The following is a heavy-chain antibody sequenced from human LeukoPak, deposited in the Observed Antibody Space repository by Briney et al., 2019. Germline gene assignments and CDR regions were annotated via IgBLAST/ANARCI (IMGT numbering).Heavy chain of an antibody. CDR2: ISGSGGST. Sequence: GGSLRLSCAASGFTFSSYAMSWVRQAPGKGLEWVSAISGSGGSTYYADSVKGRFTISRDNSKNTLYLQMNSLRAEDTAVYYCAKAAESDYYDSSGYACYFDYWGQGTLVTVSS. CDR3: AKAAESDYYDSSGYACYFDY. J-gene: IGHJ4*02. CDR1: GFTFSSYA. D-gene: IGHD3-22*01. V-gene: IGHV3-23*01.